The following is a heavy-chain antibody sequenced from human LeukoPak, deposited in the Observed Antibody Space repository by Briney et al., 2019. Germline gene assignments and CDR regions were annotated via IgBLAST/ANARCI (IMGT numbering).Heavy chain of an antibody. CDR3: ARSTGGTSPVDY. CDR2: IYPGDSDT. CDR1: GYTSSSYW. V-gene: IGHV5-51*01. D-gene: IGHD2-8*02. J-gene: IGHJ4*02. Sequence: GESLKISCKISGYTSSSYWIGWVRQMPGKGLEWMGIIYPGDSDTRYSPSFQGQVTISADKSITTAYLQWSSLKASDTAMYYCARSTGGTSPVDYWGQGTLVTVSP.